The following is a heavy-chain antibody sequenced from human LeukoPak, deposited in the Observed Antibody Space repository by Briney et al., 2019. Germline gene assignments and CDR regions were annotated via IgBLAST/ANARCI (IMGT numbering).Heavy chain of an antibody. CDR2: IYYSGST. Sequence: SETLSLTCTVSGASISSSYWTWIRQPPGKGLEWIANIYYSGSTNYNPSLESRLNISVDTSKNQLSLKLSSLTAADTALYYCVKGGGNFDYWGQGTLVTVSS. CDR3: VKGGGNFDY. CDR1: GASISSSY. V-gene: IGHV4-59*08. D-gene: IGHD4-23*01. J-gene: IGHJ4*02.